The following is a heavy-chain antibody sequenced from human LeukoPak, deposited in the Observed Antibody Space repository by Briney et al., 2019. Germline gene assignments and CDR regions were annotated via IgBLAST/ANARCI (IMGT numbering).Heavy chain of an antibody. CDR2: IYYSGST. CDR3: ASFGGSYSLDAFDI. Sequence: PSQTLSLTCTVSGGSISSGVYYWSWIRQHPGKGLEWIGYIYYSGSTYYTPSLKSRVTISVDTSKNQFSLKLSSVTAADTAVYYCASFGGSYSLDAFDIWGQGTMVTVSS. J-gene: IGHJ3*02. CDR1: GGSISSGVYY. V-gene: IGHV4-31*03. D-gene: IGHD1-26*01.